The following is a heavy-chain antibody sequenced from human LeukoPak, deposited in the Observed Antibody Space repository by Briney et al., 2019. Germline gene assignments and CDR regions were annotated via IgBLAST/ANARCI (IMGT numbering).Heavy chain of an antibody. J-gene: IGHJ4*02. CDR3: ARDSQLGYCSGGSCGPQYYFDY. Sequence: SSETLSLICTVSGGSITTPSYYWGWIRQHPGKGLEWIGYIYYSGSTYYNPSLKSRVTISVDTSKNQFSLKLSSVTAADTAVYYCARDSQLGYCSGGSCGPQYYFDYWGQGTLVTVSS. CDR1: GGSITTPSYY. D-gene: IGHD2-15*01. V-gene: IGHV4-31*03. CDR2: IYYSGST.